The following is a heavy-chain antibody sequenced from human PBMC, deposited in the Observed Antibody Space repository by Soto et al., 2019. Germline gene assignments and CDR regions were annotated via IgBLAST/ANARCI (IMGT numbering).Heavy chain of an antibody. D-gene: IGHD6-19*01. CDR2: IWYDGSNA. CDR3: ARDKGSSTVVSGISQEGYFDS. Sequence: QVQLVESGGGVVQPGRSLRLSCAASGFTFSIFGMHWVLQAPGKGLEWAAIIWYDGSNAYYVDSVRGRFTISRDNSKNTVYLQMNSLRAEDTAVYYCARDKGSSTVVSGISQEGYFDSWGQGTLVTVSS. J-gene: IGHJ4*02. V-gene: IGHV3-33*01. CDR1: GFTFSIFG.